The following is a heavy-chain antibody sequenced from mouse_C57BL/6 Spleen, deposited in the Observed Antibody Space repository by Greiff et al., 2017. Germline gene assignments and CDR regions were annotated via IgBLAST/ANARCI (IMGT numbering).Heavy chain of an antibody. CDR2: INPSNGGT. D-gene: IGHD1-1*01. CDR3: EREGYYYVYWYFDV. J-gene: IGHJ1*03. Sequence: QVQLQQPGTDLVKPGASVKLSCKASGYTFTSYWMHWVKQRPGQGLEWIGNINPSNGGTNYNEKFKSKATLTVDKSSSTAYMQLSSLTSEDSAVYDCEREGYYYVYWYFDVWGTGTTVTVSS. V-gene: IGHV1-53*01. CDR1: GYTFTSYW.